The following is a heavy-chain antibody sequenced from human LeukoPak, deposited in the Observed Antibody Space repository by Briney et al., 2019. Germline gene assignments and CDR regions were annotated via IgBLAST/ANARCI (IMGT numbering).Heavy chain of an antibody. V-gene: IGHV4-39*07. D-gene: IGHD2-8*02. J-gene: IGHJ3*02. CDR1: GGSISSSSYY. CDR2: IYYSGST. CDR3: ARSYCSDTTCYIVAFDI. Sequence: PSETLSLTCTVSGGSISSSSYYWGWIRQPPGKGLEWIGSIYYSGSTYYNPSLKSRVTISVDTSQNQFSLNLRSVTAADTAVYYCARSYCSDTTCYIVAFDIWGQGTMVTVSS.